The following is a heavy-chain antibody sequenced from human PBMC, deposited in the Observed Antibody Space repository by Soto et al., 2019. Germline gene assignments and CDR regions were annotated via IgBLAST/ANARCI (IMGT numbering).Heavy chain of an antibody. V-gene: IGHV5-10-1*01. CDR1: GYSFTSYW. Sequence: GESLKISCKGSGYSFTSYWISWVRQMPGKGLEWMGSIDPSDSYTNYSPSFQGHVTISADTSRNQFSLKLSSVTAADTAVYYCTRGPPRVQWFDPWGLGTLVTVSS. CDR2: IDPSDSYT. CDR3: TRGPPRVQWFDP. J-gene: IGHJ5*02.